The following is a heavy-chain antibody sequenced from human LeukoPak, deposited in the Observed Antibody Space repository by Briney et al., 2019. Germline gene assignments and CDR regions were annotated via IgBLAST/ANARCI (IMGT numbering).Heavy chain of an antibody. D-gene: IGHD1-1*01. CDR2: ISYSGST. J-gene: IGHJ5*02. Sequence: PSETLSLTCTVSGGSISSYYWSWIRQPPGKGLEWIGYISYSGSTNFNPSLKSRVTISVDTSKNQFSLKLSSVTAADTAVYYCAREGAAGTNLNWFDPWGQGTLVTVSS. CDR1: GGSISSYY. V-gene: IGHV4-59*01. CDR3: AREGAAGTNLNWFDP.